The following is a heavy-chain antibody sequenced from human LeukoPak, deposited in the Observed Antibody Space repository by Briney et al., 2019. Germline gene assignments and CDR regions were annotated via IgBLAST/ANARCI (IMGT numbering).Heavy chain of an antibody. V-gene: IGHV4-34*01. J-gene: IGHJ4*02. CDR1: GGSFSGYY. CDR2: INHSGST. CDR3: ARVATTTNPPQRPFDY. Sequence: PSETLSLTCAVYGGSFSGYYRSWIRQPPGKGLEWIGEINHSGSTNYNPSLKSRVTISVDTSKNQFSLKLSSVTAADTAVYYCARVATTTNPPQRPFDYWGQGTLVTVSS. D-gene: IGHD6-25*01.